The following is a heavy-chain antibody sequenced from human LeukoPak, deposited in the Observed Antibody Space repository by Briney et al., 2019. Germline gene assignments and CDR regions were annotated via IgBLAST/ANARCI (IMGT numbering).Heavy chain of an antibody. V-gene: IGHV3-30-3*01. Sequence: GGSLRLSCAASGFTFSSYAMHWVRQAPGKGLEWVAVISYDGSNKYYADPVKGRFTISRDNSKNTLYLQMNSLRAEDTAVYYCARDPVRRDSYWGQGILVTVSS. D-gene: IGHD3-10*01. CDR3: ARDPVRRDSY. CDR1: GFTFSSYA. J-gene: IGHJ4*02. CDR2: ISYDGSNK.